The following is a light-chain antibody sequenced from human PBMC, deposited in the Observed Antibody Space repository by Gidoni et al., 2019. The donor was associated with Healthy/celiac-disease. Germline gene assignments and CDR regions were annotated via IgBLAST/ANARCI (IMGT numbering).Light chain of an antibody. CDR2: DAS. Sequence: DIQMTQSPSSLSASVGDRVTITCRASQSISSYLNWYQQKPGEATNLLIYDASSLQSGVPSRFSGSGSGTEFTLTISSLQPEDFATYYCQQSYSTPQTFGQGTKVEIK. V-gene: IGKV1-39*01. CDR3: QQSYSTPQT. J-gene: IGKJ1*01. CDR1: QSISSY.